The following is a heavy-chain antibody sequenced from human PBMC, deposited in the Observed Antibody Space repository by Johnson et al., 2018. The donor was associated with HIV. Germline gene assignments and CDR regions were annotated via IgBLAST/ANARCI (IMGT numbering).Heavy chain of an antibody. D-gene: IGHD3-22*01. V-gene: IGHV3-43D*03. Sequence: VLLVESGGVVVQPGGSLRLSCAASGFTFDDYAMHWVRQAPGKGLEWVSLISLDGGSTYYADSVKGRFTISRDNSKNSLYLQMNRLRAEDTALYYCASSLHYYDSSGYRGAFDIWGQGTMVTVSS. CDR3: ASSLHYYDSSGYRGAFDI. CDR1: GFTFDDYA. J-gene: IGHJ3*02. CDR2: ISLDGGST.